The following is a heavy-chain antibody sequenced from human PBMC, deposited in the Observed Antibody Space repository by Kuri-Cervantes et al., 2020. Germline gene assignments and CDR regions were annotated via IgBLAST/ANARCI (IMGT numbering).Heavy chain of an antibody. Sequence: GESLKISCAASGFTFSSYVMSWVRQAPGKGLEWVSAISGSGGSTYYADSVKGRFTISRDNSKNTLYLQMNSLRAEDTAVYYCAKLLGYYDSSGYYSRYYYYGMDVWGQGTTVTVSS. CDR1: GFTFSSYV. D-gene: IGHD3-22*01. CDR2: ISGSGGST. J-gene: IGHJ6*02. V-gene: IGHV3-23*01. CDR3: AKLLGYYDSSGYYSRYYYYGMDV.